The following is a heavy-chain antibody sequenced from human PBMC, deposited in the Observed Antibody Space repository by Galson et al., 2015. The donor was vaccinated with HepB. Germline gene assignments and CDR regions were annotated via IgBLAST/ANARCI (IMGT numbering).Heavy chain of an antibody. J-gene: IGHJ4*02. Sequence: PALVKPTQTLTLTCTFSGFSLNTRGMCVSWIRQPPGKALEWLALIDWDGDEYYSTSLKTRLTISKDTSKNQVVLTMTNMDPVDTATYYCARSSGYPHPFDYWGQGTLVTVSS. V-gene: IGHV2-70*01. CDR3: ARSSGYPHPFDY. D-gene: IGHD3-22*01. CDR1: GFSLNTRGMC. CDR2: IDWDGDE.